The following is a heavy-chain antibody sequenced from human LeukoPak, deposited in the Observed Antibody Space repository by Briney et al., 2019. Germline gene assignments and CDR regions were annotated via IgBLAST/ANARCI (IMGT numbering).Heavy chain of an antibody. Sequence: ASVKVSCKASGYTFTSYGISWVRQAPGQGLEWMGWVNPNSGNSGYAQKFQGRVTMTRNTSISTAYMELSSLTSEDAAVYYCTRGTPYCSSASCYNYWGQGTLVTVSS. CDR3: TRGTPYCSSASCYNY. D-gene: IGHD2-2*02. J-gene: IGHJ4*02. V-gene: IGHV1-8*02. CDR2: VNPNSGNS. CDR1: GYTFTSYG.